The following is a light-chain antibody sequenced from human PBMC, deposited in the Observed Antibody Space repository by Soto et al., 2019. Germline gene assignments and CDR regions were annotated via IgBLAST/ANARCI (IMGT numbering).Light chain of an antibody. J-gene: IGKJ5*01. V-gene: IGKV3-11*01. CDR3: QQRSNWII. CDR1: QSVSTY. Sequence: ERVLTPSPATLSLSPGERATLSCRASQSVSTYLGWFQQKPGQVPRLLIYDASNRATGIPARCSGSGSGTDFTLTISSLESEEFAVYYCQQRSNWIIFGQGTRLEIK. CDR2: DAS.